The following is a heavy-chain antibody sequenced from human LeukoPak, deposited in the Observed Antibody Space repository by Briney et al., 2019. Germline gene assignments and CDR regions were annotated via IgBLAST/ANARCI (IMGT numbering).Heavy chain of an antibody. D-gene: IGHD3-22*01. V-gene: IGHV3-7*01. CDR3: ARAFDSSGYYFGTFYYLDY. Sequence: LSGGSLRLSCAASGFNFRTYCLSWVRQAPGKGLEWVANIKEDGSEKFYVESVRGRFTISRDNAKHSLYLQMNSLRAEDTAVYYCARAFDSSGYYFGTFYYLDYWGQGTLVTVSS. J-gene: IGHJ4*02. CDR1: GFNFRTYC. CDR2: IKEDGSEK.